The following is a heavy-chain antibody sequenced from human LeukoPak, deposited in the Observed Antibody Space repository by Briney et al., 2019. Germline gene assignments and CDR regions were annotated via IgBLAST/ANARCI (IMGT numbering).Heavy chain of an antibody. J-gene: IGHJ6*03. Sequence: GGYLRLSCAASGFTFSSYSMNWVRQAPGKGLEWVSYISSSSSTIYYADSVKGRFTISRDNAKNSLYLQMNSLRAEDMALYYCAKDQQQLAEGYYMDVWGKGTTVTVSS. V-gene: IGHV3-48*04. D-gene: IGHD6-13*01. CDR2: ISSSSSTI. CDR3: AKDQQQLAEGYYMDV. CDR1: GFTFSSYS.